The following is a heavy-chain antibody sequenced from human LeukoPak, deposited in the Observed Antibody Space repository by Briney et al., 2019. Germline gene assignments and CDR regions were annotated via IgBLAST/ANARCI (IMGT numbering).Heavy chain of an antibody. CDR1: GFTFSSYA. V-gene: IGHV3-30-3*01. CDR2: ISYDGSNK. D-gene: IGHD3-3*01. Sequence: PGGSLRLSCAASGFTFSSYAMHWVRQAPGKGLEWVAVISYDGSNKYYADSVKGRFTISRDNSKNTLYLQMNSLRAEDTAVYYCARDFGERGDFWSGYYDDYWGQGTLVTVSS. J-gene: IGHJ4*02. CDR3: ARDFGERGDFWSGYYDDY.